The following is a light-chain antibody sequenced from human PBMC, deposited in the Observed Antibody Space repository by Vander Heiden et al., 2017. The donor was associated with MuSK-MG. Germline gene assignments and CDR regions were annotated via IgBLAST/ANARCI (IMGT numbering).Light chain of an antibody. CDR1: QSVSSY. V-gene: IGKV3-11*01. CDR2: DAS. J-gene: IGKJ2*01. CDR3: QQRSNWPPYT. Sequence: EIVLTQSPATLSLSPWERAPLSCRASQSVSSYLAWYQQKPGQAPRLLIYDASNRATVIPARFSGSGSGTDFTLTISSLEPEDFAVYYCQQRSNWPPYTFGQGTKLEIK.